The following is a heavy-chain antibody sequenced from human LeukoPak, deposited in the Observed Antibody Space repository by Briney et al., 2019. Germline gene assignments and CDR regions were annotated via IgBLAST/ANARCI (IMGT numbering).Heavy chain of an antibody. J-gene: IGHJ4*02. CDR2: ISAYNGNT. CDR1: GYTFTSYG. V-gene: IGHV1-18*01. CDR3: ARDNDSRDPPHFDY. Sequence: ASVKVSCKASGYTFTSYGISWVRQAPGQGLEWMGWISAYNGNTNYAQKLQGRVTMTTDTSTSTAYMGLSSLRSEDTAVYYCARDNDSRDPPHFDYWGQGTLVTVSS. D-gene: IGHD3-16*01.